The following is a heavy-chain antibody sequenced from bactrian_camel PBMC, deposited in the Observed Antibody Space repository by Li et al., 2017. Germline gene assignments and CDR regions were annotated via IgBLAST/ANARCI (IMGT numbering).Heavy chain of an antibody. D-gene: IGHD4*01. V-gene: IGHV3-3*01. Sequence: HVHLVESGGGSVQAGGSLRLSCAATGHRYNCVAWFRQASGKERERVAAISTGGGVTYYADSVKGRFTISRDSAKNTLYLQMNSLKPEDTAMYYCAADIFPCHTPATLTRISAEYWGQGTQVTVS. CDR1: GHRYNCV. CDR2: ISTGGGVT. CDR3: AADIFPCHTPATLTRISAEY. J-gene: IGHJ4*01.